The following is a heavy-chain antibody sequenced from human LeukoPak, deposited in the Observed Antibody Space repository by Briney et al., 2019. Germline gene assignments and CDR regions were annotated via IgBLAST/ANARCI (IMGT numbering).Heavy chain of an antibody. CDR2: IHYSGTT. CDR3: ARELRGAYPDY. J-gene: IGHJ4*02. CDR1: GGSISSDY. Sequence: SETLSLTCTVSGGSISSDYWSWIRQPPGKGLEWIGYIHYSGTTNYNPSLKSRVTISVDTSKNQFSLKVSSVTAADTAVYYCARELRGAYPDYWGQGTLVTVSS. D-gene: IGHD3-10*01. V-gene: IGHV4-59*01.